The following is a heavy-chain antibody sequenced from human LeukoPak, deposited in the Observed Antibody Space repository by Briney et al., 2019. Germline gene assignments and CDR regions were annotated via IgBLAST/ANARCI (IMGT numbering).Heavy chain of an antibody. CDR2: IWSDGSKK. J-gene: IGHJ4*02. CDR1: GFTFSSYG. CDR3: ARDLGHCSGGSCYSWDYFDY. Sequence: GGSLRLSCAASGFTFSSYGMHWVRQAPGKGMEWVAVIWSDGSKKYYAESVKGRFIISRDNSKNTLYLQMNSLTVEDTAVFYCARDLGHCSGGSCYSWDYFDYWGQGTLVIVSS. D-gene: IGHD2-15*01. V-gene: IGHV3-33*01.